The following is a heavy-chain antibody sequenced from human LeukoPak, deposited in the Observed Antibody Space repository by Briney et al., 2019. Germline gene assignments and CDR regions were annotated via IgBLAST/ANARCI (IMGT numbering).Heavy chain of an antibody. J-gene: IGHJ4*02. V-gene: IGHV3-7*04. D-gene: IGHD3-10*01. Sequence: GGSLRLSCAASGFTFSSYWMSWVRQAPGKGLEWVANINQDGTEKYYVDSVKGRFTISRDDAKSSLYLQENSLRGEDTAVYYCARVYGSGQGNWGRGTLVTVSS. CDR3: ARVYGSGQGN. CDR1: GFTFSSYW. CDR2: INQDGTEK.